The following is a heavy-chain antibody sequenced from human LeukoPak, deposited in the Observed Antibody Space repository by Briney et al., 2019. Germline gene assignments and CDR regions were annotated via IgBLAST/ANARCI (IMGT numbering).Heavy chain of an antibody. CDR1: GYTFTSYG. V-gene: IGHV1-18*01. Sequence: ASVKVSCKASGYTFTSYGISWVRQAPGQGLEWMGWISAYNGNTNYAQKLQGRVTMTTDTSTSTAYMELSSLRSDDTAVYYCARVGIYCSGGSCYRAHFDYWGQGTLVTVSS. D-gene: IGHD2-15*01. J-gene: IGHJ4*02. CDR3: ARVGIYCSGGSCYRAHFDY. CDR2: ISAYNGNT.